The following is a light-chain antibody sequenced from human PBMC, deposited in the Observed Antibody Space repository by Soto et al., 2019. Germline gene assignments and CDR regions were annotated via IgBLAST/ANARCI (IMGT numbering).Light chain of an antibody. CDR1: QSVSSSY. V-gene: IGKV3D-7*01. Sequence: PGERVTLSCRASQSVSSSYLTWYQQKPGQAPRLLIYGASTRATSIPARFSGSGSGTDFTLTISSLQPEDFAVYYCQQDNHLGLTFGGGTKVEIK. J-gene: IGKJ4*01. CDR3: QQDNHLGLT. CDR2: GAS.